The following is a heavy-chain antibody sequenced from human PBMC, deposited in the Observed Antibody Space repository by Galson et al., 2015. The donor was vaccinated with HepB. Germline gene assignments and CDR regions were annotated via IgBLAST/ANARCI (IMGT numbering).Heavy chain of an antibody. CDR3: ARGSWYQLLYNWFDP. V-gene: IGHV3-64*01. CDR1: GFTFSSYA. D-gene: IGHD2-2*01. Sequence: SLRLSCAASGFTFSSYAMHWVRQAPGKGLEYVSAISSNGGSTYYANSVKGRFTISRDNSKNTLYLQMGSLRAGDMAVYYCARGSWYQLLYNWFDPWGQGTLVTVSS. CDR2: ISSNGGST. J-gene: IGHJ5*02.